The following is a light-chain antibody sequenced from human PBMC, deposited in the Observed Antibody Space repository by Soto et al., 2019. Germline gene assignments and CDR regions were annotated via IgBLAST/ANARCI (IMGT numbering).Light chain of an antibody. CDR2: GAS. CDR3: QHYGSSPKT. J-gene: IGKJ1*01. Sequence: EIVLTQSPGTLSLSPGARATLSCRASQSISSSYLAWYQQKRGQAPRLLIYGASSRATGISDRFSGSGSGTDFTLTISRLEPEDFAVNYCQHYGSSPKTFGQGTKVDIK. V-gene: IGKV3-20*01. CDR1: QSISSSY.